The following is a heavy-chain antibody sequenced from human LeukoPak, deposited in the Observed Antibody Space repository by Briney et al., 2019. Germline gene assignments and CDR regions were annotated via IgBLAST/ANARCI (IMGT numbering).Heavy chain of an antibody. J-gene: IGHJ4*02. CDR1: GFTFSSYA. Sequence: PGGSLRLSCAASGFTFSSYAMSWVRQASGKGLEWVSAISGSGGSTYYADSVKGRFTISRDNSKNTLYLQMNSLRAEDTAVYYCAKDRTMIVVVITLDYWAREPWSPSPQ. V-gene: IGHV3-23*01. D-gene: IGHD3-22*01. CDR3: AKDRTMIVVVITLDY. CDR2: ISGSGGST.